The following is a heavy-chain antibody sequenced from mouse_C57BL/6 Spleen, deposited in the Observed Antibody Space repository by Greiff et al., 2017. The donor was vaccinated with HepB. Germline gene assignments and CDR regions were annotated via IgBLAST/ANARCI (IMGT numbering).Heavy chain of an antibody. Sequence: VQLQQSGAELVKPGASVKMSCKASGYTFTSYWITWVKQRPGQGLEWIGDIYPGSGSTNYNEKFKSKATLTVDTSSSTAYMQLSSLTSEDSAVYYCARNPRSTTVVASDYWGQGTTLTVSS. J-gene: IGHJ2*01. CDR3: ARNPRSTTVVASDY. CDR2: IYPGSGST. CDR1: GYTFTSYW. D-gene: IGHD1-1*01. V-gene: IGHV1-55*01.